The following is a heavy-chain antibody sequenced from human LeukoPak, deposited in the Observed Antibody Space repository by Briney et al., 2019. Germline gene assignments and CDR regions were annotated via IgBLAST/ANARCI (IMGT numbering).Heavy chain of an antibody. CDR2: ISYDGSNK. CDR3: ARDVAGTTYYYYGMDV. Sequence: GGSLRLSCAASGFTFSSYAIHWVRQAPGKGLEWVAVISYDGSNKYYADSVKGRFTISRDNSRNTLYLQMNSLRAEDTAVYYCARDVAGTTYYYYGMDVWGQGTTVTVSS. D-gene: IGHD1-7*01. CDR1: GFTFSSYA. J-gene: IGHJ6*02. V-gene: IGHV3-30-3*01.